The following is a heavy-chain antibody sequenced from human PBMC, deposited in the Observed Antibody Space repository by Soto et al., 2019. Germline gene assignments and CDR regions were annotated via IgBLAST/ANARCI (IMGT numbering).Heavy chain of an antibody. CDR3: ANDGGVGGVMDAFDI. V-gene: IGHV3-23*01. Sequence: EVQLLESGGGLVQPGGSLRLSCVASGFTFSSYTMSWVRQAPGKGLECVSAITISGGSTYYADSVKGRFTISRDNSKKPLYLQMNSLRAEDTAVYYCANDGGVGGVMDAFDIWGQGTMVTVSS. CDR1: GFTFSSYT. D-gene: IGHD3-16*01. CDR2: ITISGGST. J-gene: IGHJ3*02.